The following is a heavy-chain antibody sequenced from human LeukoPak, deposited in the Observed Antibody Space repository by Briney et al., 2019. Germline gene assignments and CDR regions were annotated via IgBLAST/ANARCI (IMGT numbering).Heavy chain of an antibody. D-gene: IGHD5-12*01. V-gene: IGHV3-9*01. CDR2: ISWNSGNI. Sequence: GGSLRLSCAASGFTFDDYAMHWVRQAPGKGLEWVSGISWNSGNIGYADSVKGRFTISRDNAKNTLYLQMNSLRAEDTAVYYCAKNLGGYSGYDPFDYWGQGTLVTVSS. CDR3: AKNLGGYSGYDPFDY. CDR1: GFTFDDYA. J-gene: IGHJ4*02.